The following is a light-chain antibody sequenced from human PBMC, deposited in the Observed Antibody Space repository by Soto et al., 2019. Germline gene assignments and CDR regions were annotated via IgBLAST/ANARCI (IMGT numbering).Light chain of an antibody. CDR1: QSVSSSY. V-gene: IGKV3-20*01. Sequence: EIVLTQSPGTLSLSPGERATLSCRASQSVSSSYLAWYQQKPGQAPRLLIYGASSSATGIPDRFSGSGSGTDFTITISRLEPEDFAVYYCQQYGTSPWTFGQGTTVEIK. J-gene: IGKJ1*01. CDR3: QQYGTSPWT. CDR2: GAS.